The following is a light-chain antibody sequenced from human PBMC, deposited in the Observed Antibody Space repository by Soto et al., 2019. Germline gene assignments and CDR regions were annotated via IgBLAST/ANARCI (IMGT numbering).Light chain of an antibody. V-gene: IGKV3-15*01. CDR1: QSVSSSY. J-gene: IGKJ1*01. CDR2: DTS. Sequence: IVLTQSPRTLPFSPGERATLSCRASQSVSSSYLAWYQQKPGQAPRLLIYDTSTRATGVPTRFSGSRSGAEFTLTISSLQSEDLAVYYCQQYNNWSPWTFGQGTEVDIK. CDR3: QQYNNWSPWT.